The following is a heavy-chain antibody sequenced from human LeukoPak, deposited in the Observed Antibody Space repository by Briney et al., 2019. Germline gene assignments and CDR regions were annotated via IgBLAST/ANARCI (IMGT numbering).Heavy chain of an antibody. CDR3: ARDAGDQLLYDY. CDR2: IIPIFGTA. D-gene: IGHD2-2*02. V-gene: IGHV1-69*13. J-gene: IGHJ4*02. Sequence: ASVKVSCKASGGTFSSYAISWVRQAPGQGLEWMGGIIPIFGTANYAQKFQGRVTITADESTSTAYMELSSLRSEDTAVYYCARDAGDQLLYDYWGQGTLVTVSS. CDR1: GGTFSSYA.